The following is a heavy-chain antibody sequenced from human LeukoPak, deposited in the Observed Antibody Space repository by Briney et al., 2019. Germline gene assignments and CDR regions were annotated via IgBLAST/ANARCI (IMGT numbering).Heavy chain of an antibody. D-gene: IGHD3-22*01. CDR3: GGGYYDSSGYFLLDY. Sequence: SETLSLTCTVSGGSISSYYWSWIRQPPGKRLEWIGHIYYSGSTNYNPSLKSRVTISVDTSKNQFSLKLSSATAADTAVYYCGGGYYDSSGYFLLDYWGQGTLVTVSS. J-gene: IGHJ4*02. CDR2: IYYSGST. V-gene: IGHV4-59*01. CDR1: GGSISSYY.